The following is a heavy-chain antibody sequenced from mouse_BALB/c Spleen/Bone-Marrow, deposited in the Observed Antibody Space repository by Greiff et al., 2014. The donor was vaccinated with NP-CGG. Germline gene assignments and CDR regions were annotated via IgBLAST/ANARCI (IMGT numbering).Heavy chain of an antibody. J-gene: IGHJ4*01. CDR2: ISSGGNYT. CDR3: VRAYGSSYAMDY. D-gene: IGHD1-1*01. V-gene: IGHV5-9-4*01. CDR1: GFTFSSYA. Sequence: DVHLVESGGGLVKPGGSLKLSCAASGFTFSSYAMSWVRQSPEKRLEWVAEISSGGNYTYYPDTVTGRFTISRDNAKNILYLEMSSLRSDDTAMYYCVRAYGSSYAMDYWGQGTSVTVSS.